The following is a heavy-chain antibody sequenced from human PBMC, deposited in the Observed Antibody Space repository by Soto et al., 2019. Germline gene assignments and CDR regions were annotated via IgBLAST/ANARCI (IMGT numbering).Heavy chain of an antibody. CDR2: ISSSGDSR. CDR3: ARDIGIAVVQDY. CDR1: GFNFNTFA. Sequence: GSLRLSCAASGFNFNTFAMSWIRQAPGKGLEWVSHISSSGDSRDYADSVRGRFTISRDNAKNSLYLQMNSLRAEDTAVYYCARDIGIAVVQDYWGQGTLVTVSS. J-gene: IGHJ4*02. D-gene: IGHD6-19*01. V-gene: IGHV3-23*01.